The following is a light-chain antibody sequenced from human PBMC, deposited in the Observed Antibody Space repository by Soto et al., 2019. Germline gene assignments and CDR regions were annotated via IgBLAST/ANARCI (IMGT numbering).Light chain of an antibody. CDR1: SSDIGTYNS. Sequence: QSALTQPASVSGSPGQSITISCTGTSSDIGTYNSVSWYQQRAGKVPKLMIYDVTNRPSGVSDRFSGSKSGNTASLTISGLQAEDEADYYCTSYTTSSTLVFGGGTKLTVL. J-gene: IGLJ2*01. V-gene: IGLV2-14*01. CDR3: TSYTTSSTLV. CDR2: DVT.